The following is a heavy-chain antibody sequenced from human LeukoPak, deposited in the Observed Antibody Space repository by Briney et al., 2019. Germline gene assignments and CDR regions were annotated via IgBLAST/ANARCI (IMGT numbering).Heavy chain of an antibody. V-gene: IGHV3-9*01. CDR3: AKDREGLGNDYFDY. Sequence: GRSLRLSCAASGFTFDDYAMHWVRQAPGKGLEWVSGISWNSGSIGYADSVKGRFTISRDNAKNSLYLQMNSLRAEDRALYYCAKDREGLGNDYFDYWGQGTLVTVSS. CDR2: ISWNSGSI. J-gene: IGHJ4*02. CDR1: GFTFDDYA.